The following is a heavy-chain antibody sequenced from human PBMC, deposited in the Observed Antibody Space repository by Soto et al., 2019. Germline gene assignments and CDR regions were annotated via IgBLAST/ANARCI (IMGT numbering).Heavy chain of an antibody. J-gene: IGHJ6*03. Sequence: EVLLVESGGGLVQPDRPLRLSCAASGFNFENYAMHWVRQAPGKGLEWVSGISWNSGQLDYASSVRGRFTISRDNGKNSLYLEMNSLRPDDTALYFCAKDKSTGEYSYYRYMDVWGRGTTVIVSS. D-gene: IGHD4-17*01. CDR1: GFNFENYA. CDR3: AKDKSTGEYSYYRYMDV. V-gene: IGHV3-9*01. CDR2: ISWNSGQL.